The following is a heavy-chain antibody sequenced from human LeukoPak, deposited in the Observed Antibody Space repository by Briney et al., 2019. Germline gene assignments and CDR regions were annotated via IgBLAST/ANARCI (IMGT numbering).Heavy chain of an antibody. CDR3: ARGFDYYDSSGYHPPDV. CDR1: GYTFTSYD. J-gene: IGHJ6*02. CDR2: IIPILDIT. V-gene: IGHV1-69*04. Sequence: SVKVSCKASGYTFTSYDINWVRQATGQGLEWLGRIIPILDITSYAQKFQDRVTIIADKSTSTAYMELSSLRSEDTAVYYCARGFDYYDSSGYHPPDVWGQGTTVTVSS. D-gene: IGHD3-22*01.